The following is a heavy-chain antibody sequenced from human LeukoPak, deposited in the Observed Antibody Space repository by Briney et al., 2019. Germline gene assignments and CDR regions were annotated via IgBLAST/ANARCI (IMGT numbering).Heavy chain of an antibody. D-gene: IGHD3-3*01. CDR2: ISSSSSYI. J-gene: IGHJ4*02. V-gene: IGHV3-21*01. CDR3: ARDRAKYYDFWSGYLYYFDY. CDR1: GFTFGSYS. Sequence: GGSLRLSCAASGFTFGSYSMNWVRQAPGKGLEWVSSISSSSSYIYYADSVKGRFTISRDNAKNSLYLQMNSLRAEDTAVYYCARDRAKYYDFWSGYLYYFDYWGQGTLVTVSS.